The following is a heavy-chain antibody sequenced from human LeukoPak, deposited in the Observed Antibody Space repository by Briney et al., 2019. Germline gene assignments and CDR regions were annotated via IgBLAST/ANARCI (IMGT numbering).Heavy chain of an antibody. CDR2: INPNSGGT. Sequence: ASVKVSCKASGYTFTGYYMHWVRQAPGQGLEWMGWINPNSGGTNYAQKLQGRVTMTRDTSISTAYMELSRLRSDDTAVYYCARAQYYYGSGSSELDPWGQGTLVTVSS. D-gene: IGHD3-10*01. V-gene: IGHV1-2*02. CDR3: ARAQYYYGSGSSELDP. J-gene: IGHJ5*02. CDR1: GYTFTGYY.